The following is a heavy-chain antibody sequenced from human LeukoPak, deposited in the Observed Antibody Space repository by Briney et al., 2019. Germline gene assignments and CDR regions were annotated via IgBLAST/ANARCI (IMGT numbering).Heavy chain of an antibody. CDR2: IYPRDGST. CDR1: GYTFTSNY. Sequence: ASVKVSCRASGYTFTSNYIHWVRQAPGQGLEWMGMIYPRDGSTSYAQKFQGRVTVTRDTSTSTVHMELSGLRSEDTAVYYCARDQEGFDYWGQGTLVTVSS. J-gene: IGHJ4*02. CDR3: ARDQEGFDY. V-gene: IGHV1-46*01.